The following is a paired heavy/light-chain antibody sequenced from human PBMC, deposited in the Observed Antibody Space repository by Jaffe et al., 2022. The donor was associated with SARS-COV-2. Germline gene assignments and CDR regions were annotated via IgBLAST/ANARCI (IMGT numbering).Heavy chain of an antibody. Sequence: QVQLQQWGAGLLKPSETLSLTCAVYGGPFSGFYWSWIRQPPGKGLEWIGEINSGGSTNYNPSLKTRVSISVDTPRNQFSLKLTSVTAADTAVYYCARVECKLGYCPAGSQLIDYWGQGTLVTVSS. J-gene: IGHJ4*02. D-gene: IGHD2-15*01. V-gene: IGHV4-34*01. CDR1: GGPFSGFY. CDR2: INSGGST. CDR3: ARVECKLGYCPAGSQLIDY.
Light chain of an antibody. Sequence: DIQMTQSPSSLSASVGDRVTITCRASQGIRNDLGWYQQKPGEAPKRLIYAASRLQSGVPSRFSGSGSGAEFTLTISSLQPEDFATYYCLQHNTYPRTFGQGTKVEIK. CDR3: LQHNTYPRT. V-gene: IGKV1-17*01. CDR2: AAS. CDR1: QGIRND. J-gene: IGKJ1*01.